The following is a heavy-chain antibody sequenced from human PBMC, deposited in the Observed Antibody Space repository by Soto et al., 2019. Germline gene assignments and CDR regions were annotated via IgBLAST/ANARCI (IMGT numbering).Heavy chain of an antibody. CDR1: VDSVSSNTAS. V-gene: IGHV6-1*01. Sequence: SQTLSLTCATSVDSVSSNTASWNWIRQSPSRGLEWLGRTYFRSKWYNDYAVSVKSRIIINPDTSNNQFSLQLNSATPEDTAVYFCAKGDNLGPKTGYAFDPWGQGIMVTVSS. CDR2: TYFRSKWYN. CDR3: AKGDNLGPKTGYAFDP. D-gene: IGHD5-12*01. J-gene: IGHJ5*02.